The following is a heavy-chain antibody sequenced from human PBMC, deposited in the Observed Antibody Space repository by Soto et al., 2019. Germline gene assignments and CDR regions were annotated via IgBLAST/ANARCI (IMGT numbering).Heavy chain of an antibody. CDR3: ARHEAGWYFDS. CDR2: IYYSGST. CDR1: RGSISSGTNY. D-gene: IGHD6-25*01. J-gene: IGHJ4*02. V-gene: IGHV4-39*01. Sequence: SETLSLTCTVSRGSISSGTNYWAWIRQPPGKGLEWIANIYYSGSTFYNPSLKSRVTISLDTSKNQFSLKLRSVTAADTAVYYCARHEAGWYFDSRGQGTLVTVSS.